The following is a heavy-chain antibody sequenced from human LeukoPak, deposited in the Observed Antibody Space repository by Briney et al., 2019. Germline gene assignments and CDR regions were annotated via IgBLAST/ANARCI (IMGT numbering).Heavy chain of an antibody. D-gene: IGHD3-10*01. CDR1: GGSISSYY. J-gene: IGHJ5*02. CDR2: IYTSGST. Sequence: SETLSLTCTVSGGSISSYYWSWIRQPAGKGLEWIGRIYTSGSTNYNPSLKSRVTISVDTSKNQFSLKLSSVTAADTAVYYCARGTYGSGGHNWFDPWGQGTLVTVSS. V-gene: IGHV4-4*07. CDR3: ARGTYGSGGHNWFDP.